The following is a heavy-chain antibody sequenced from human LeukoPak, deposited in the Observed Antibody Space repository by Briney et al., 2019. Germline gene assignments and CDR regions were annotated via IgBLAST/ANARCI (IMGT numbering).Heavy chain of an antibody. CDR1: GFIFSDHY. Sequence: GGSLRLSCAASGFIFSDHYMDWVRQAPGKGLEWVGRSKNKGDGYSTEYAASVKGRFTISRDDSKNSLYLQMNSLKTEDTAVYYCARDLGSSGAYWGQGTLVTVSS. D-gene: IGHD6-19*01. V-gene: IGHV3-72*01. CDR3: ARDLGSSGAY. J-gene: IGHJ4*02. CDR2: SKNKGDGYST.